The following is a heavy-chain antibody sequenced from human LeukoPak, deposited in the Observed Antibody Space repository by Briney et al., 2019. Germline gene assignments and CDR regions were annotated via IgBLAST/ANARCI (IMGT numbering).Heavy chain of an antibody. Sequence: ASVKVSCKASGYSFTGYYIHWVRQAPGQGLEWMGWVNLDSGATRNAQKFQGRVTVTRDTSISTAFMELSSLTSDDTAVYYCARDFAAVGSHNWFNPWGQGTLVTVSS. CDR2: VNLDSGAT. CDR1: GYSFTGYY. D-gene: IGHD6-19*01. J-gene: IGHJ5*02. CDR3: ARDFAAVGSHNWFNP. V-gene: IGHV1-2*02.